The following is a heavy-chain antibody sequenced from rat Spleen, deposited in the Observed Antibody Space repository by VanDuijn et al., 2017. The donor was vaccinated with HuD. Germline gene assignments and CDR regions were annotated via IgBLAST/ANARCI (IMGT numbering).Heavy chain of an antibody. Sequence: EVQLVESGGGLAQPGRSMKLSCAASGFTFSSFPMAWVRQAPTKGLEWVATISNSGGSTYYRDSVKGRLTISRDNVKSTLYLQMDSLRSEDTASYYCARHVPPFDYWGQGVMVTVSS. D-gene: IGHD3-1*01. CDR3: ARHVPPFDY. CDR2: ISNSGGST. V-gene: IGHV5-46*01. CDR1: GFTFSSFP. J-gene: IGHJ2*01.